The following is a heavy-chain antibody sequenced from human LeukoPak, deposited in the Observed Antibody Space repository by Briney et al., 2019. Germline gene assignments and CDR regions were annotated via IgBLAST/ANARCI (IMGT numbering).Heavy chain of an antibody. J-gene: IGHJ6*04. V-gene: IGHV4-30-4*01. CDR1: GGSISSGDYY. CDR2: IYYSGST. D-gene: IGHD2-21*02. CDR3: ARTGEAYCGGDCILSYGMDV. Sequence: KTSETLSLTCTVSGGSISSGDYYWSWIRQPPGKGLEWIGYIYYSGSTYYNPSLKSRVTISVDTSKNQFSLKLSSVTAADTAVYYCARTGEAYCGGDCILSYGMDVWGKGTTVTVSS.